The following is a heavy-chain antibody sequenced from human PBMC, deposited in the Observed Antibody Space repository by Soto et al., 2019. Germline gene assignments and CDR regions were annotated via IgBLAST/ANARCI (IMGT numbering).Heavy chain of an antibody. V-gene: IGHV3-33*01. Sequence: SLRLSCAPSGFTFSTYGMHWVRQAPGKGLEWVAVIWYDGIDKYYADSVKGRFPISRDNSNNTLYLQMNSLRAEDTFFFYCARDFGGTYLGLSPLDIWGQGTMVTVPS. CDR1: GFTFSTYG. J-gene: IGHJ3*02. CDR3: ARDFGGTYLGLSPLDI. CDR2: IWYDGIDK. D-gene: IGHD1-26*01.